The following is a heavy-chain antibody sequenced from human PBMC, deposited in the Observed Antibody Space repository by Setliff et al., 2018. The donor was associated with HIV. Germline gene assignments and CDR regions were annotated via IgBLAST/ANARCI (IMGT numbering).Heavy chain of an antibody. Sequence: PSETLSLTCTVSGGSISSGDYYWSWIRQPPGKGLEWIGYIYYSGSTYYNPSLKSRVTISVDTSKNQFSLKLSSVTAADTAVYYCARGGCSSTSCYNYYYYGMDVWGQGTTVTV. J-gene: IGHJ6*02. D-gene: IGHD2-2*01. CDR3: ARGGCSSTSCYNYYYYGMDV. CDR2: IYYSGST. V-gene: IGHV4-30-4*08. CDR1: GGSISSGDYY.